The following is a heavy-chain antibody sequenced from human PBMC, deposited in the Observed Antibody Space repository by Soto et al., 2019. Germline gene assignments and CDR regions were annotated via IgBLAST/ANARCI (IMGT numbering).Heavy chain of an antibody. V-gene: IGHV1-8*01. J-gene: IGHJ4*02. CDR2: MNPNSGNT. Sequence: QVQLVQSGAEVKKPGASVKVSCKASGYTFTSYDINWVRQATGQGLEWMGWMNPNSGNTGYAQKYQGRVTMTRNTSISTAYMELSSLRSEDTAVYYCARARRIDSTGTGGPLSYYFDYWGQGTLVTVSS. CDR1: GYTFTSYD. D-gene: IGHD3-22*01. CDR3: ARARRIDSTGTGGPLSYYFDY.